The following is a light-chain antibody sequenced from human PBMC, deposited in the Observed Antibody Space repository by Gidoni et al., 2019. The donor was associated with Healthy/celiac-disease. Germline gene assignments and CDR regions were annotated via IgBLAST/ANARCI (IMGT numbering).Light chain of an antibody. Sequence: SSLHRGVTSRFSGSGSGTDFTLTISSLQPADLANSYCLQDSNYPWTFGQGTKVEIK. CDR3: LQDSNYPWT. V-gene: IGKV1-6*01. J-gene: IGKJ1*01. CDR2: S.